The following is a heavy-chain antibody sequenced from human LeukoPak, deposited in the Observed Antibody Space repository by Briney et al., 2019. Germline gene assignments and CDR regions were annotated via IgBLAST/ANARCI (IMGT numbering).Heavy chain of an antibody. J-gene: IGHJ4*02. Sequence: ASVKVSCKASGYTFTSYDINWVRQATGQGLEWMGWMNPNSGNTGDAQKFQGRVTITRNTSIITAYMELSSLRSEDTAVYYCARGTYSSSWYYLDTLACFDYWGQGTLVTVSS. CDR3: ARGTYSSSWYYLDTLACFDY. V-gene: IGHV1-8*03. CDR1: GYTFTSYD. D-gene: IGHD6-13*01. CDR2: MNPNSGNT.